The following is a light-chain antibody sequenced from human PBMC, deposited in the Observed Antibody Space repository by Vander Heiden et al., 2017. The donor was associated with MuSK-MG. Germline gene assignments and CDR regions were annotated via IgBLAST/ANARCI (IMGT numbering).Light chain of an antibody. J-gene: IGKJ2*01. CDR2: GAS. CDR1: QSVSSNY. V-gene: IGKV3-20*01. CDR3: QQYGSSPYT. Sequence: ETVLTQSPGTLSLSPGERATLSCRASQSVSSNYLAWYQHKLGQAPRLLIYGASSRATGIPDRFSGSGSGTDFTLTISRLEPEDFAVYSCQQYGSSPYTFGQGTKLEIK.